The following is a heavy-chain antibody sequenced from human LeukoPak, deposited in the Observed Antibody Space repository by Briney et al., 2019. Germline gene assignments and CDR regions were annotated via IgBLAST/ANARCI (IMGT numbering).Heavy chain of an antibody. V-gene: IGHV6-1*01. J-gene: IGHJ5*01. D-gene: IGHD3-10*01. Sequence: SQTLSLTCNISGDSVSSHTAAWNWIRQSPSRGLEWLGRTYYRSTWSTDYAVSVQSRITINPDTSRNHFSLQLSSVTPEDTAVYYCARDRGGFDSWGQGTLVTVSS. CDR3: ARDRGGFDS. CDR2: TYYRSTWST. CDR1: GDSVSSHTAA.